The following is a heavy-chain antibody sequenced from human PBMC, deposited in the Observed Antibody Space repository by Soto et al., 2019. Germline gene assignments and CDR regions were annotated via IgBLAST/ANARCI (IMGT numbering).Heavy chain of an antibody. Sequence: AASVKVSCKASGYTFTSYGISWVRQAPGQGLEWMGWISAYNGNTNYAQKLQGRVTMTTDTSTSTAYMELRSLRSDDTAVYYCARDHSSSPTQYYYYYGMDVWGQGTTVTVSS. D-gene: IGHD6-6*01. CDR3: ARDHSSSPTQYYYYYGMDV. V-gene: IGHV1-18*01. J-gene: IGHJ6*02. CDR1: GYTFTSYG. CDR2: ISAYNGNT.